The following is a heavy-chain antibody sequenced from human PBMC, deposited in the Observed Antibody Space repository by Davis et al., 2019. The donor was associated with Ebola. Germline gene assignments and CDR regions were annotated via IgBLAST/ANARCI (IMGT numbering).Heavy chain of an antibody. D-gene: IGHD3-22*01. V-gene: IGHV4-59*02. CDR3: ARVGYYYDSSGYHAGGMDV. CDR1: GGSVGSDY. CDR2: ISNGGRT. J-gene: IGHJ6*04. Sequence: MPSETLSLTCSVSGGSVGSDYWSWIRQSPGKGLEWIAFISNGGRTIYNPSLRGRVTISIDTSKNQFSLKLSSVTAADTAVYYCARVGYYYDSSGYHAGGMDVWGKGTTVTVSS.